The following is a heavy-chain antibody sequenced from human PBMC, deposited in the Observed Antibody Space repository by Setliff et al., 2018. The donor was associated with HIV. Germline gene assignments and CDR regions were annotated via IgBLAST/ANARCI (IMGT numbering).Heavy chain of an antibody. CDR2: IYYSGNT. J-gene: IGHJ4*02. CDR1: GGSISSSNYY. CDR3: ARHGITKIVVATPDTIDY. D-gene: IGHD3-22*01. Sequence: SETLSLTCTVSGGSISSSNYYWGWIRQPPGKGLEWIGSIYYSGNTYYNPSLKSRVTIPVATSKNQFSLKLTSVTAADTAVYYCARHGITKIVVATPDTIDYWGQGTLVTVS. V-gene: IGHV4-39*01.